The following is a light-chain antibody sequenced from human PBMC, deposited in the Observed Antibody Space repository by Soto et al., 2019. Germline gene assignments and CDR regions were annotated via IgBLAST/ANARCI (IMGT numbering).Light chain of an antibody. CDR3: ISYTTSGTYV. CDR1: SSDVGGYNY. CDR2: DVS. J-gene: IGLJ1*01. Sequence: QSALTQPASVSGSPGQSITIPCTGTSSDVGGYNYVSWYQQHPGKAPKLMIYDVSNRPSVVSYRFSGSKSGNTASLTISGLQAEDEADYYCISYTTSGTYVFGTGTKLTVL. V-gene: IGLV2-14*01.